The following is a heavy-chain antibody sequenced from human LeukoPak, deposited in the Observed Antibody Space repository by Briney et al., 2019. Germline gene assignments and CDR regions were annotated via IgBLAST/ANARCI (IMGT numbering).Heavy chain of an antibody. CDR2: ISGSGGSS. CDR1: GFTVSSNY. V-gene: IGHV3-23*01. J-gene: IGHJ4*02. Sequence: GGSLRLSCAASGFTVSSNYMSWVRQAPGKGLEWVSAISGSGGSSFHADSVQGRFTISRGNSENSLYLQMNSLRAEDTAVYYCAKDLQGEDFWSGHPFDYWGQGTLVTVSS. D-gene: IGHD3-3*01. CDR3: AKDLQGEDFWSGHPFDY.